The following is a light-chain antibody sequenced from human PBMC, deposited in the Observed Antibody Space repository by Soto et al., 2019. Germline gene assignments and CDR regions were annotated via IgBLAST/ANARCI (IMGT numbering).Light chain of an antibody. CDR2: AAS. V-gene: IGKV3-20*01. CDR3: QQHSDSPRT. Sequence: ENVLTQSPGTLSLSPGERATLSCRASQTVTSNYLAWYQQKPGQTPNLLVYAASTRATGIPDRFSASGSGTDFTLTITRLEPEDFAVYYCQQHSDSPRTFGQGTRVEVK. J-gene: IGKJ1*01. CDR1: QTVTSNY.